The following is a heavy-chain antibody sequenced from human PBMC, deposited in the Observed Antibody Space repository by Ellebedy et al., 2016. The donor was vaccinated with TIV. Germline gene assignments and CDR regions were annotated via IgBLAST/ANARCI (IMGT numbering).Heavy chain of an antibody. J-gene: IGHJ4*02. D-gene: IGHD5-12*01. Sequence: PGGSLRLSCAASGFTFRNSCMHWVRQAPGKGLEWVAVISNDEKNTHYADSVKGRFTISRDNSKNTLFLQMNSLRVEDTAIYYCARAKGADSGYDYKLENWGQGTLVTVSS. CDR2: ISNDEKNT. CDR1: GFTFRNSC. V-gene: IGHV3-30*03. CDR3: ARAKGADSGYDYKLEN.